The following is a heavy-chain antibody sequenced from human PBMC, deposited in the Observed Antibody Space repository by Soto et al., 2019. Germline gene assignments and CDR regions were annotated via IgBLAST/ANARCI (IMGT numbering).Heavy chain of an antibody. CDR2: ILPIFGTP. D-gene: IGHD1-7*01. CDR3: ARGASVELPLEPLHYYYAMDV. CDR1: GETFRSYA. V-gene: IGHV1-69*13. J-gene: IGHJ6*02. Sequence: ASVKVSCKASGETFRSYAFSWVRQAPGQGLEWMGGILPIFGTPNYAQKFQGRVTITADESTSTAYMELSSLRSDDTAVYYCARGASVELPLEPLHYYYAMDVWGQGTTVTVPS.